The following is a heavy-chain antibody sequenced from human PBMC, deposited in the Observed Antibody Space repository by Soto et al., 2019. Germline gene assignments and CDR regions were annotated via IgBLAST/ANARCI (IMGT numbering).Heavy chain of an antibody. CDR1: GGTFSSYA. CDR3: ASCSGGSCYEDRYYYGMDV. Sequence: QVQLVQSGAEVKKPGSSVKVSCKASGGTFSSYAISWVRQAPGQGLEWMGGIIPIFGTANYAQKFQGRVTVTADESTSTAYMELSSLGSEDTAVYYCASCSGGSCYEDRYYYGMDVWGQGTTVTGSS. J-gene: IGHJ6*02. V-gene: IGHV1-69*01. D-gene: IGHD2-15*01. CDR2: IIPIFGTA.